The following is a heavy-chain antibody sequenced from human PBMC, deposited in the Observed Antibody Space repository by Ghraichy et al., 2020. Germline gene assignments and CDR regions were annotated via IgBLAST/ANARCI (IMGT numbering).Heavy chain of an antibody. J-gene: IGHJ5*02. V-gene: IGHV3-49*03. CDR2: IRSKAYGGTT. D-gene: IGHD1-26*01. Sequence: GGSLRLSCTASGFTFGDYAMSWFRQAPGKGLEWVGFIRSKAYGGTTEYAASVKGRFTISRDDSKSIAYLQMNSLKTEDTAVYYCTRVGSGSYPNWFDPWGQGTLVTVSS. CDR3: TRVGSGSYPNWFDP. CDR1: GFTFGDYA.